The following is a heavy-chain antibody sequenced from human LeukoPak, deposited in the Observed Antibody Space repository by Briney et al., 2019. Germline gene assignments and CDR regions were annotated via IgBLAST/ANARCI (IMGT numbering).Heavy chain of an antibody. D-gene: IGHD2-8*01. Sequence: PGASVKVSCKSSGYTFTDYFLHWVRQAPGQGLEWMGFIDPLTGGAHYAQKFQDWVSLTRDTSIDTAFMELSSLRSDATAIYYCARDFLGRTNGGSNYFGMGVWGQGTTVTVSS. J-gene: IGHJ6*02. CDR1: GYTFTDYF. CDR3: ARDFLGRTNGGSNYFGMGV. V-gene: IGHV1-2*04. CDR2: IDPLTGGA.